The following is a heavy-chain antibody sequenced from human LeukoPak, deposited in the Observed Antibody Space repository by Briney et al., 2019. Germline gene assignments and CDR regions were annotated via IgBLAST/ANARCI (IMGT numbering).Heavy chain of an antibody. D-gene: IGHD3-22*01. CDR3: ARGADSSGYYSIFYFDY. V-gene: IGHV4-59*01. J-gene: IGHJ4*02. Sequence: SGTLSLSCTVSGVSISSYYWNWIRQPPGKGLEWVGYIYYSGSTTYNPSLKSRVTISVDTSKNQFSLKLSSVSAADTAVYYSARGADSSGYYSIFYFDYWGQGTLVTVSS. CDR1: GVSISSYY. CDR2: IYYSGST.